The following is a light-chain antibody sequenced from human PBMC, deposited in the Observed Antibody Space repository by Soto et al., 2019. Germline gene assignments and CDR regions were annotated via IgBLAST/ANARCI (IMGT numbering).Light chain of an antibody. CDR2: DVS. Sequence: QSALTQPRSVSGSPGQSVTISCTGNSSDVGGYNYVSWYQQLPGKAPKLMIYDVSYRPSGVPDRFSGSKSGNTASLTISGLQAEDEADYYCCSSAGGYTEVFGGGTKLTVL. CDR3: CSSAGGYTEV. CDR1: SSDVGGYNY. J-gene: IGLJ2*01. V-gene: IGLV2-11*01.